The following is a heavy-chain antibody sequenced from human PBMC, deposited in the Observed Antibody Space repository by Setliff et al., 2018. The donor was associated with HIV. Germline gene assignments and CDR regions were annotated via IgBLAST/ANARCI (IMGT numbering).Heavy chain of an antibody. CDR3: ARRIDNSGSFPDKNWFDT. Sequence: PSETLSLTCTVSGGSISSYCWNWIRQSPGGGLEWIGFIFSSGSTKYNPSLQRRVTMSIDTSKNQFSLKLTSVTAADTAVYYCARRIDNSGSFPDKNWFDTWGQGSLVTVSS. CDR1: GGSISSYC. CDR2: IFSSGST. J-gene: IGHJ5*02. D-gene: IGHD3-10*01. V-gene: IGHV4-4*09.